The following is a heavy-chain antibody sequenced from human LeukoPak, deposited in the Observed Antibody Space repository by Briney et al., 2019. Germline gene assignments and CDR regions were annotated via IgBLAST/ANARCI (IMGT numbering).Heavy chain of an antibody. Sequence: GGSLRLSCAASGFTFSSYAVAWVRQAPGKGLEWVSSITSSVRTYYADSVKGRFTISRDNSKNTLYMEMTSLRAEDTAVYYCAKGDYGDCYWGQGTLVTVSS. CDR1: GFTFSSYA. D-gene: IGHD4-17*01. J-gene: IGHJ4*02. CDR2: ITSSVRT. CDR3: AKGDYGDCY. V-gene: IGHV3-23*01.